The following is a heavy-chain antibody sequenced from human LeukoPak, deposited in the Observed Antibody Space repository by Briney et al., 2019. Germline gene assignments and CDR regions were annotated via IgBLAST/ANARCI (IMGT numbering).Heavy chain of an antibody. CDR3: ATSENSSSSTSYFDL. D-gene: IGHD6-6*01. J-gene: IGHJ2*01. Sequence: ATSVKVSCKVSGYTLTELSMQWVRQAPGKGLEWMGGFDPEDGETIYAQKFQGTVNMAEDTSPDTAYMELGSLGSGDTAVYYCATSENSSSSTSYFDLWGRGTLVTVSS. CDR2: FDPEDGET. V-gene: IGHV1-24*01. CDR1: GYTLTELS.